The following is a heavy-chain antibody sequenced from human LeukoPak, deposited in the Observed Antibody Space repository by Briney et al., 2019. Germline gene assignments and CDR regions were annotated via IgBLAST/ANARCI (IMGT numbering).Heavy chain of an antibody. Sequence: GGSLRLSCAASGFTFSSYWMHWVRQAPEKGLVWVSRINSDGSSTSYADSVKGRFTISRDNSKNTLYLQMNSLRAEDTAVYYCAKDKLGTPHAFDIWGQGTMVTVSS. CDR2: INSDGSST. CDR3: AKDKLGTPHAFDI. CDR1: GFTFSSYW. V-gene: IGHV3-74*01. J-gene: IGHJ3*02. D-gene: IGHD7-27*01.